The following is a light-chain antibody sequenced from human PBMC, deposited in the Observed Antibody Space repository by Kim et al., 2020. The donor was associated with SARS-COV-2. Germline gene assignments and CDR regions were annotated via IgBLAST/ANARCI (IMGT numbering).Light chain of an antibody. V-gene: IGKV3-20*01. J-gene: IGKJ1*01. CDR3: QHYGT. CDR2: GAS. Sequence: EFVLTQYPGTLSLFPGERATLSCRASQSVSSNYLTWYQQKPGQPPRLLIYGASSRATGIPDRFSGSGAGTDFTLTISRLEPEDFAVYYCQHYGTFGQGTKVDIK. CDR1: QSVSSNY.